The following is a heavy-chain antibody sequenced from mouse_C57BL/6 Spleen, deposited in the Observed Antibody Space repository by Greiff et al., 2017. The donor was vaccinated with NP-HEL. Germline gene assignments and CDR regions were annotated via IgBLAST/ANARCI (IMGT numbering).Heavy chain of an antibody. CDR2: IYPGSGST. D-gene: IGHD1-1*01. J-gene: IGHJ3*01. CDR3: ARVDYYGSSWAY. Sequence: QVQLQQSGAELVKPGASVKMSCKASGYTFTSYWITWVKQRPGQGLEWIGDIYPGSGSTNYNEKFKSKATLTVDTSSSTAYMQLSILTSEDSAVYYGARVDYYGSSWAYWGQGTLVTVSA. CDR1: GYTFTSYW. V-gene: IGHV1-55*01.